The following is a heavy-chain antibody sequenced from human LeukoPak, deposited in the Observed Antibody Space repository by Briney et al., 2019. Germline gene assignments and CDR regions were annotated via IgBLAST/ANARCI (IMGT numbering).Heavy chain of an antibody. CDR2: IRYDGSNY. D-gene: IGHD4-17*01. V-gene: IGHV3-30*02. Sequence: AGGSLRLSCAASGFTFSSYGMHWVRQAPGKGLEWVAFIRYDGSNYYYADSVKGRFTISRDNSKNTLYLQMNSLRAEDTAVYYCAKGQDYGDPNYYFDYWGQGTLVTVSS. CDR1: GFTFSSYG. J-gene: IGHJ4*02. CDR3: AKGQDYGDPNYYFDY.